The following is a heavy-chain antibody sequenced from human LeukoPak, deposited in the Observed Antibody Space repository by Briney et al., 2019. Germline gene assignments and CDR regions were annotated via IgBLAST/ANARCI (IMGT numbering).Heavy chain of an antibody. CDR3: HSYSTVTTPSFDY. CDR1: GYTFTSYD. J-gene: IGHJ4*02. CDR2: MNPNSGNT. D-gene: IGHD4-17*01. V-gene: IGHV1-8*01. Sequence: GASVKVSCKASGYTFTSYDINWVRQATGQGLEWMGWMNPNSGNTGYAQKFQGRVTMTRNTSISTAYMELSSLRSEDTAVYYCHSYSTVTTPSFDYWGQGTLVTVSS.